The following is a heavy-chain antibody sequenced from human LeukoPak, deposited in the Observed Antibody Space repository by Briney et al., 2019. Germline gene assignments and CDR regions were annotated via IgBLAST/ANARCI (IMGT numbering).Heavy chain of an antibody. J-gene: IGHJ3*02. CDR1: AFTFIDYY. D-gene: IGHD3-10*01. Sequence: PGGSLRLSCAASAFTFIDYYMGLIRQAPGKWLEWVSYISSSSSYTNYADSVKGRFTISRDNAKNSLYLQMNSLRAEDTAVYYCARAARYYGSGFDAFDIWGQGTMVTVSS. CDR3: ARAARYYGSGFDAFDI. V-gene: IGHV3-11*05. CDR2: ISSSSSYT.